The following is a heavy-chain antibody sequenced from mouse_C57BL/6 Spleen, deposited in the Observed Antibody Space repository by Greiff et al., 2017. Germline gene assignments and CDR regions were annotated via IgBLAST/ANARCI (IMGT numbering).Heavy chain of an antibody. D-gene: IGHD3-3*01. CDR3: ARDEGTGIYAMDY. Sequence: EVHLVESGGGLVKPGGSLKLSCAASGFTFSSYAMSWVRQTTEKRLEWVATISDGGSYTYYPDNVKGRFTISRDNAKNNLYLQMSHLKSEDTAMYYCARDEGTGIYAMDYWGQGTSVTVSS. J-gene: IGHJ4*01. V-gene: IGHV5-4*01. CDR1: GFTFSSYA. CDR2: ISDGGSYT.